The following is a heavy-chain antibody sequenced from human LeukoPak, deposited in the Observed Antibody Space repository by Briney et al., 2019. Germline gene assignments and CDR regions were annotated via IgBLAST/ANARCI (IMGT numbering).Heavy chain of an antibody. J-gene: IGHJ4*02. CDR3: TRGGYEPFDY. CDR1: RFSLSTFR. Sequence: GGSLRLSCAASRFSLSTFRMHWVRQAPGKGLVWVSRINPEATTTTYADSVKGRFTISRDNAKNTVFLQMESLRAEDTAVYYCTRGGYEPFDYWGQGALVTVSS. CDR2: INPEATTT. D-gene: IGHD5-12*01. V-gene: IGHV3-74*01.